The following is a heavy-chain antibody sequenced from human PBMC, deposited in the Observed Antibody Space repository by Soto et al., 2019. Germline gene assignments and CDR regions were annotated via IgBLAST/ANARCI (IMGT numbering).Heavy chain of an antibody. V-gene: IGHV2-5*02. J-gene: IGHJ6*02. CDR2: IYWDNDK. CDR1: GFSLTTTGVG. Sequence: QITLKESGPTLVKPTQTLTLTCTFSGFSLTTTGVGVSWIRQPPGKALEWLAVIYWDNDKRISPSLKTRLTLTKDTSKYQVVLTMTDMDPVDTATYYCSQGGSGSYYGMDVWGQGITVTVSS. D-gene: IGHD3-10*01. CDR3: SQGGSGSYYGMDV.